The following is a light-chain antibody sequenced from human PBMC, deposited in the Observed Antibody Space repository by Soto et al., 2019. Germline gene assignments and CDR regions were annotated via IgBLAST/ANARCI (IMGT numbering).Light chain of an antibody. CDR1: SSDVGGFDY. Sequence: QSALTQPASVSGSPGQSITISCTGSSSDVGGFDYVSWYQQHPGKAPKLVIYDVTNRPSGVSNRFSASKSGNTASLTISGLQAEDEAHYYCSSYTSISSRGGVIGGGTKLTVL. V-gene: IGLV2-14*03. CDR2: DVT. CDR3: SSYTSISSRGGV. J-gene: IGLJ2*01.